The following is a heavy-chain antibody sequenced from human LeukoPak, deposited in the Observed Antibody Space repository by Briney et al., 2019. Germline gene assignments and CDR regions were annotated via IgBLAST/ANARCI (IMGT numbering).Heavy chain of an antibody. V-gene: IGHV1-2*02. CDR1: GYTFTADY. D-gene: IGHD2-2*01. J-gene: IGHJ4*02. Sequence: ASVKVSCKASGYTFTADYIHWVRQAPGQGLEWMGWLNPNSGDTNYAQKFQGRVTMTRDTSISTAYMELSRLGSDDTAVYYCARVPYSSNFDYWGQGTLVTVSS. CDR2: LNPNSGDT. CDR3: ARVPYSSNFDY.